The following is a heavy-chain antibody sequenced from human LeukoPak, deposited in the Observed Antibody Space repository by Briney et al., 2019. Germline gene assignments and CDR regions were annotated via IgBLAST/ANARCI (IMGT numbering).Heavy chain of an antibody. Sequence: PGGSLRLSCAASGFTFSSYAMSWVRQAPGKGLEWVSAISGSGGSTYYADSVKGRFTISRDNSKNTLYLQMNSLRAEDTAVYYCARGPSAVATYYYYMDVWGKGTTVTVSS. J-gene: IGHJ6*03. CDR1: GFTFSSYA. V-gene: IGHV3-23*01. CDR3: ARGPSAVATYYYYMDV. CDR2: ISGSGGST. D-gene: IGHD5-12*01.